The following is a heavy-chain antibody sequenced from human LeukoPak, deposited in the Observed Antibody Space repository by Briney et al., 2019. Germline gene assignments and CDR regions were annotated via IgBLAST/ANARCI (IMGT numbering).Heavy chain of an antibody. CDR1: GFTFSNYA. CDR3: AKDLYDSSGSRYDY. V-gene: IGHV3-23*01. D-gene: IGHD3-22*01. Sequence: GGSLRLSCAASGFTFSNYAMSWVRQAPGKGLEWVSAMSAGGSSTWYADSVKGRLTISRDNSKNTLFLRMNSLRAEDTAVYYCAKDLYDSSGSRYDYWRQGTLVTVSS. CDR2: MSAGGSST. J-gene: IGHJ4*02.